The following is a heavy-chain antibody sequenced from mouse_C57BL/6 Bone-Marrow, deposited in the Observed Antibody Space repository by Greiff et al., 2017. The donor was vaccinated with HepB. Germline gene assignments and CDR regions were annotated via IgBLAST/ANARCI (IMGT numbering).Heavy chain of an antibody. V-gene: IGHV5-15*04. CDR1: GFTFSDYG. CDR2: ISNLAYSI. D-gene: IGHD1-1*01. CDR3: ARHYYGSSPYYYAMDY. J-gene: IGHJ4*01. Sequence: EVMLVESGGGLVQPGGSLKLSCAASGFTFSDYGMAWVRQAPRKGPEWVAFISNLAYSIYYADTVTGRFTISRENAKNTLYLEMSSLRSEDTAMYYCARHYYGSSPYYYAMDYWGQGTSVTVSS.